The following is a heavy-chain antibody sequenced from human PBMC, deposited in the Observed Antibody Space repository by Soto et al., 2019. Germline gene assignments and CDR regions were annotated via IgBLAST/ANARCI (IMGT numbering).Heavy chain of an antibody. D-gene: IGHD3-3*01. J-gene: IGHJ3*02. Sequence: PGGSLRLSCAASGFTFSSYGMHWVRQAPGKGLEWVAVISYDGSNKYYADSVKGRFTISRDNSKNTLYLQMNSLRAEDTAVYYCAKEGRITIFGVENGAFDIWGQGTMVTVSS. CDR2: ISYDGSNK. CDR1: GFTFSSYG. V-gene: IGHV3-30*18. CDR3: AKEGRITIFGVENGAFDI.